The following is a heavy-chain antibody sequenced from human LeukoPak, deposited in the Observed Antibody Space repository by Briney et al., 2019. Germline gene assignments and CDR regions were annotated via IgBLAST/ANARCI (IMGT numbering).Heavy chain of an antibody. CDR2: IYYSGST. Sequence: ETLSLTCTVSGASISGYYWSWIRQPPGKGLEWIGYIYYSGSTNYNPSLKSRVTISVDTSKNQFSLKLSSVTAADTAVYYCARDLRAALDYWGQGTLVTVSS. D-gene: IGHD6-6*01. V-gene: IGHV4-59*01. CDR1: GASISGYY. J-gene: IGHJ4*02. CDR3: ARDLRAALDY.